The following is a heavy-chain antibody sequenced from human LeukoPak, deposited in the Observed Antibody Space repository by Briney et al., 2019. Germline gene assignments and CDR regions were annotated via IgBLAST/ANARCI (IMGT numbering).Heavy chain of an antibody. CDR2: IRYDGSNK. D-gene: IGHD3-22*01. Sequence: PGGSLRLSCAASGFTFSSYGMHWVRQAPGKGLEWVAFIRYDGSNKYYADSVKGRFTISRDNSKNTLYLQMNSLRAEDTAVYYCAKDFTMVVVGTSGGPGIDYWGQGTLVTVSS. V-gene: IGHV3-30*02. J-gene: IGHJ4*02. CDR1: GFTFSSYG. CDR3: AKDFTMVVVGTSGGPGIDY.